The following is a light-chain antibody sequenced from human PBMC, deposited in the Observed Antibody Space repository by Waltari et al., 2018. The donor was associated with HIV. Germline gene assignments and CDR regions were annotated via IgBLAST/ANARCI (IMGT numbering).Light chain of an antibody. CDR3: QSYDSSLSAWV. J-gene: IGLJ3*02. V-gene: IGLV1-40*01. Sequence: QSVLTQPPSLSGAPGQTVTISWTGTSSTIGADNRLHWYQQLPGTAPKLLTYGNTIRPSGVPDRFSGSKSGTSASLAITGLQADDEADYYCQSYDSSLSAWVFGGGTKLTVL. CDR2: GNT. CDR1: SSTIGADNR.